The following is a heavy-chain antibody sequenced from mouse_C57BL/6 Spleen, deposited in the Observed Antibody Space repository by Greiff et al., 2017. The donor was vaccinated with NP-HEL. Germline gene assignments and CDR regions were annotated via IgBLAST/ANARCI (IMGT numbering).Heavy chain of an antibody. Sequence: QVQLKQPGAELVMPGASVKLSCKASGYTFTSYWMHWVKQRPGQGLEWIGEIDPSDSYTNYNQKFKGKSTLTVDKSSSTAYMQLSSLTSEDSAVYYCASSSGYYPSWFAYWGQGTLVTVSA. CDR2: IDPSDSYT. D-gene: IGHD2-3*01. V-gene: IGHV1-69*01. CDR3: ASSSGYYPSWFAY. J-gene: IGHJ3*01. CDR1: GYTFTSYW.